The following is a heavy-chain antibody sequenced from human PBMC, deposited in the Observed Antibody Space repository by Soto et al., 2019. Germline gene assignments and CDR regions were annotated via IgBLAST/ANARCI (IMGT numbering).Heavy chain of an antibody. CDR3: ASNSPGVILEWLPNYYYYMDV. Sequence: PSETLSLTCTVSGGSISSYYWSWIRQPPGKGLEWIGYIYYSGSTNYNPSLKSRVTISVDTSKNQFSLKLSSVTAADTAVYYCASNSPGVILEWLPNYYYYMDVWGKGTTVTVSS. CDR1: GGSISSYY. V-gene: IGHV4-59*01. D-gene: IGHD3-3*01. CDR2: IYYSGST. J-gene: IGHJ6*03.